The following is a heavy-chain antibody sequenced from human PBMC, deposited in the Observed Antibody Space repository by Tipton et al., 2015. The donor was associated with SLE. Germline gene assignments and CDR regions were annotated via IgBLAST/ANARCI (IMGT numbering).Heavy chain of an antibody. CDR3: ARAPLGSVPLDY. V-gene: IGHV4-34*01. Sequence: TLSLTCAVYGGSFSGYYWSWIRQPPGKGLEWIGEINHSGSTNYNPSLKSRVTISVDTPKNQFSLKLSSVTAADTAVYYCARAPLGSVPLDYWGQGTLVTVSS. J-gene: IGHJ4*02. D-gene: IGHD1-26*01. CDR2: INHSGST. CDR1: GGSFSGYY.